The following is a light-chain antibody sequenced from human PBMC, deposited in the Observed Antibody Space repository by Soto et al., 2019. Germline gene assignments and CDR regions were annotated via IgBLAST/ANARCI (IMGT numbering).Light chain of an antibody. Sequence: QSVLTQPASVSGSPGQSITISCTGTSSDVGGYNYVSWFQHHPGKAPKLIIYEVSYRPSGVSNRFSGSKSGDTASLTISGLQAEDEADYYCSSFTTSSTDVVGAGTKVTVL. CDR2: EVS. CDR3: SSFTTSSTDV. CDR1: SSDVGGYNY. J-gene: IGLJ1*01. V-gene: IGLV2-14*01.